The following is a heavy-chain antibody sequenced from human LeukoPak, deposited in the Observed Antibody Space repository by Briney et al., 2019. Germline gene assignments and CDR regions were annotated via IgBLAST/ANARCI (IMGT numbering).Heavy chain of an antibody. CDR2: ISYDGSNK. Sequence: GGSLRLSCAASGFTFSSYAMHWVRQAPGKGLEWVAVISYDGSNKYYADSVKGRFTISRDNSKNTLYLQMNSLRAEDTAVYYCARDGSTSCYTCYYYYMDVWGKGTTVTVSS. J-gene: IGHJ6*03. D-gene: IGHD2-2*02. CDR3: ARDGSTSCYTCYYYYMDV. V-gene: IGHV3-30-3*01. CDR1: GFTFSSYA.